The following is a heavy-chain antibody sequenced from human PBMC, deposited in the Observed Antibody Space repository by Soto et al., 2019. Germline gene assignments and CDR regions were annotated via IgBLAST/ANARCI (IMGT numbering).Heavy chain of an antibody. CDR1: GFTFSSYG. D-gene: IGHD6-19*01. CDR2: ISYDGSNK. J-gene: IGHJ4*02. V-gene: IGHV3-30*18. Sequence: PGGSLRLSCAASGFTFSSYGMHWVRQAPGKGLEWVAVISYDGSNKYYADSVKGRFTISRDNSKNTLYLQMNSLRAEDTAVYYCAKDHQWLVFFDYWGQGTLVTVSS. CDR3: AKDHQWLVFFDY.